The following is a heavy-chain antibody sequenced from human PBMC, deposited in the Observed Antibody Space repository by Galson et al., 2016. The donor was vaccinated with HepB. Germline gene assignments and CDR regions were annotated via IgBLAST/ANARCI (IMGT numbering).Heavy chain of an antibody. V-gene: IGHV3-64D*06. J-gene: IGHJ5*02. D-gene: IGHD1-26*01. CDR3: VRVVSGSYYT. Sequence: SLRLSCAASGFIFSAYAMHWVRQAPGTGLECVSATSGNADITHYVDSVKGRFTTSKDFSKSTLYLQMSSLRVEDTAVYYCVRVVSGSYYTWGQGTLVTVSS. CDR2: TSGNADIT. CDR1: GFIFSAYA.